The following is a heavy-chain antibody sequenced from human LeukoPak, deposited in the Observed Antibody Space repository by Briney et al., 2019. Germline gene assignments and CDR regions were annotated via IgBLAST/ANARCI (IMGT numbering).Heavy chain of an antibody. J-gene: IGHJ4*02. V-gene: IGHV3-74*01. CDR3: SRDFVGAEDY. CDR1: GLTISSYW. D-gene: IGHD3-16*01. CDR2: INPAGSVT. Sequence: PGGSLRLSCSASGLTISSYWMHWVRQAPGKGLVWVARINPAGSVTNHADSVRGRFTISRDTATNTLYLEMNSLRAEDTVVYYCSRDFVGAEDYWGQGTLVTVSS.